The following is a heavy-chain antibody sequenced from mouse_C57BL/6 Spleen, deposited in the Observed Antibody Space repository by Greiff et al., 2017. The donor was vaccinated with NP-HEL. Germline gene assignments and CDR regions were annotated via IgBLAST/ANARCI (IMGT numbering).Heavy chain of an antibody. CDR3: LDYGYDERDYYCDY. Sequence: VQLQQSGAELVMPGASVKLSCKASGYTFTSYWMHWVKQRPGQGLEWIGEIDPSDSYTNYNQKFKGKSTLTVDKSSSTAYMQLSILTSEDSAVYYCLDYGYDERDYYCDYWGQGTTLTVSS. CDR2: IDPSDSYT. D-gene: IGHD2-2*01. CDR1: GYTFTSYW. V-gene: IGHV1-69*01. J-gene: IGHJ2*01.